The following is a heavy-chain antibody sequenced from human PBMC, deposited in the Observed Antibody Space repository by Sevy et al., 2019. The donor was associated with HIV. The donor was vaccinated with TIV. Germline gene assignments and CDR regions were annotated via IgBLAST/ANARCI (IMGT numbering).Heavy chain of an antibody. CDR2: IYYNGST. V-gene: IGHV4-59*01. D-gene: IGHD6-13*01. CDR1: GGSISSYY. Sequence: SETLSLTCTVSGGSISSYYWSWIRQPPGKGLEWIGYIYYNGSTNYNPSLKSRVTISVDTSKNQFSLKLSSVTAADTAVYYCARGLEQQMNNWFDPWGQGTLVTVSS. J-gene: IGHJ5*02. CDR3: ARGLEQQMNNWFDP.